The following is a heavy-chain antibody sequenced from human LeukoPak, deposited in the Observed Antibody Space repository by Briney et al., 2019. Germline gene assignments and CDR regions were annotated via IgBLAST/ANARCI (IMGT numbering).Heavy chain of an antibody. Sequence: SETLSLTCAVYGGSFSGYYWSWIRQPPGKGLEWIGEINHSGSTNYNPSLKSRVTISVDTSKNQFSLKLSSVTAADTAVYYCARQSGYSYGSHDYWGQGTLVTVSS. D-gene: IGHD5-18*01. CDR2: INHSGST. V-gene: IGHV4-34*01. CDR3: ARQSGYSYGSHDY. J-gene: IGHJ4*02. CDR1: GGSFSGYY.